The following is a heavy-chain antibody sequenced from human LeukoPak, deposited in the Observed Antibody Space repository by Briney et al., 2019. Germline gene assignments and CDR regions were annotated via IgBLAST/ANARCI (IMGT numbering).Heavy chain of an antibody. CDR1: GGSTNTYY. V-gene: IGHV4-59*01. Sequence: PSETLSLTCTISGGSTNTYYWSWIRQPPGKELEWIGYIYYIGSTNYSPSLKSRATISVDTSKNQFSLKLSSVTAADTAVYYCASKSSDHGELRFDYWGQGALVTVSS. CDR3: ASKSSDHGELRFDY. CDR2: IYYIGST. D-gene: IGHD4-17*01. J-gene: IGHJ4*02.